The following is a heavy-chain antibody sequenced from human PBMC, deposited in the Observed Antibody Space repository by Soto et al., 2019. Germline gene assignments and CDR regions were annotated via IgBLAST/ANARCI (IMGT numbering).Heavy chain of an antibody. CDR2: LSTDGSTP. J-gene: IGHJ5*02. V-gene: IGHV3-30*16. Sequence: GGSLRLSCAASGFIFGSYAMNWVRQVPGKGPEWVAVLSTDGSTPYYADSVRGRFTISRDNSKSTLLLQMNSLRPEDTAIYFCAKSYDLWSPYLSFGDQRDPWGQGTLVTVSS. CDR3: AKSYDLWSPYLSFGDQRDP. D-gene: IGHD3-3*01. CDR1: GFIFGSYA.